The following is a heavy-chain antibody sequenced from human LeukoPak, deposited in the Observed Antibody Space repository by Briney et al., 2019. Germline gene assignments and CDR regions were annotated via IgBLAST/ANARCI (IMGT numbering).Heavy chain of an antibody. V-gene: IGHV6-1*01. D-gene: IGHD1-26*01. Sequence: SQTLSLTCAISGDSVSSNSVAWNWIRQSPSRGLEWLGMTYYRSKWYNEYAVSVKSRITINPDTSKNQFSLQLNSVTPEDTAVYYCARGRVGAVGDYWGQGTLVTVSS. J-gene: IGHJ4*02. CDR1: GDSVSSNSVA. CDR2: TYYRSKWYN. CDR3: ARGRVGAVGDY.